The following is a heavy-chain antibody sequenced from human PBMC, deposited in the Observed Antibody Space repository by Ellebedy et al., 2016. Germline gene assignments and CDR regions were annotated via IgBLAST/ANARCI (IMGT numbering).Heavy chain of an antibody. Sequence: GGSLRLXCAASGFTFSSNSMNWVRQAPGRGLEWVASIGHTGAILYYADSARGRFTISRDNSENTVFLQMNSLRADDTAVYYCAKESNWNYLRNYLDSWGQGTPVTVSS. CDR1: GFTFSSNS. J-gene: IGHJ4*02. D-gene: IGHD1-7*01. CDR2: IGHTGAIL. CDR3: AKESNWNYLRNYLDS. V-gene: IGHV3-23*01.